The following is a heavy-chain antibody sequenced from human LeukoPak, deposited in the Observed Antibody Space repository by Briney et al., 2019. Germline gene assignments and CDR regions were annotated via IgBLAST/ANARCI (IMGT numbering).Heavy chain of an antibody. CDR1: GGSISSSDYY. CDR3: ARGFDAHNAFDI. D-gene: IGHD3-9*01. J-gene: IGHJ3*02. Sequence: MSSETLSLTCTVSGGSISSSDYYWSWIRQPPGKGLEWIGYIYYSGSTSYNPSLKSRVTISVDTSKNQFSLKLTSVTAADTAVYYCARGFDAHNAFDIWGQGTMVTVSS. V-gene: IGHV4-30-4*01. CDR2: IYYSGST.